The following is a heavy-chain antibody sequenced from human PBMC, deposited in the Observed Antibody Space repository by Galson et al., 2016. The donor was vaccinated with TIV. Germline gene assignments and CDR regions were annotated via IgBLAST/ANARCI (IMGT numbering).Heavy chain of an antibody. CDR3: AVLSNITHFAL. CDR2: SDRSGGGT. CDR1: GYTFISYY. Sequence: SVKVSCKASGYTFISYYMHWVRQAPGQGLEWVGVSDRSGGGTTYAQKFQARVTMTRDTSTRTVYMELSSLRSDDTAVFYCAVLSNITHFALWGQRTLITVSS. V-gene: IGHV1-46*01. J-gene: IGHJ4*02. D-gene: IGHD1-14*01.